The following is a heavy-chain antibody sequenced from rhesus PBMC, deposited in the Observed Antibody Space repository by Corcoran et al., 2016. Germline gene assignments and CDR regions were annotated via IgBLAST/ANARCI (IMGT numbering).Heavy chain of an antibody. CDR2: IYGGSGCT. V-gene: IGHV4-147*01. J-gene: IGHJ4*01. CDR1: GGSISSNY. D-gene: IGHD6-31*01. Sequence: QVQLQESGPGLVKPSETLSLTCAVSGGSISSNYWSWIRQSPGKGLEYIGYIYGGSGCTSYNPSLKSLVTLSTDTSKNQFSLKLSSVTAADTAVYYCARSVYSSGWYFDYWGQGVLVTVSS. CDR3: ARSVYSSGWYFDY.